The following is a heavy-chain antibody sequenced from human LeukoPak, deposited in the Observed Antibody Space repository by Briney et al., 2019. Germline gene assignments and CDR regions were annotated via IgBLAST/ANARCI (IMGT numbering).Heavy chain of an antibody. D-gene: IGHD3-22*01. J-gene: IGHJ4*02. V-gene: IGHV4-34*01. CDR1: GGSFSGYY. CDR3: ARGPPTDYYDSSGFYYVFDY. Sequence: SETLSLTCAVYGGSFSGYYWSWIRQPPGKGLEWIGEINHSGSTNYNPSLKGRVTISVDTSKNQFSLKLSSVTAADTAVYFCARGPPTDYYDSSGFYYVFDYWGQGTLVTVSS. CDR2: INHSGST.